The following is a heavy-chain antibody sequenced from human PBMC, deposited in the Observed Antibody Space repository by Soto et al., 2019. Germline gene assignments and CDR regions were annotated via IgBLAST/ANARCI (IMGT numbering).Heavy chain of an antibody. CDR2: IDPSDSYT. CDR3: ARLPFAVPAMTDYYYYYGMDV. D-gene: IGHD5-18*01. Sequence: PGESLKISCKGSGYSFTSYWISWVRQMPGKGLEWMGRIDPSDSYTNYSPSFQGHVTISADKSISTAYLQWSSLKASDTAMYYCARLPFAVPAMTDYYYYYGMDVWGQGTTVTVSS. J-gene: IGHJ6*02. CDR1: GYSFTSYW. V-gene: IGHV5-10-1*01.